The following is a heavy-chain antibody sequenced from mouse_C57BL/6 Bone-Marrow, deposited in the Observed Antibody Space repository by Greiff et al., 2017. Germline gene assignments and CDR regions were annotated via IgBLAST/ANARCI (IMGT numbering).Heavy chain of an antibody. Sequence: DVMLVESGEGLVKPGGSLKLSCAASGFTFSSYAMSWVRQTPEKRLEWVAYISSGGDYIYYADTVKGRFTISRDNARNTLYLQMSSLKSEDTAMYYCTRGSSGFAWFAYWGQGTLVTVSA. D-gene: IGHD3-2*02. CDR3: TRGSSGFAWFAY. CDR1: GFTFSSYA. V-gene: IGHV5-9-1*02. CDR2: ISSGGDYI. J-gene: IGHJ3*01.